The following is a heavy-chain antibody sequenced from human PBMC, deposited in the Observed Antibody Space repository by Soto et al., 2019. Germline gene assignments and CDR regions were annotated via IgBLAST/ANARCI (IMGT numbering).Heavy chain of an antibody. CDR1: YGSISSSLYY. D-gene: IGHD3-3*01. CDR2: IYYTGDT. J-gene: IGHJ4*02. V-gene: IGHV4-39*01. Sequence: SETLSDTCSFSYGSISSSLYYLGFVHQPPVMRLEWIGSIYYTGDTYYNPSLKSRVTISVDTSKNQFFLKMNSVTAADTAMYYCARTMGLQQPPVPFENWGQGTLVTVSS. CDR3: ARTMGLQQPPVPFEN.